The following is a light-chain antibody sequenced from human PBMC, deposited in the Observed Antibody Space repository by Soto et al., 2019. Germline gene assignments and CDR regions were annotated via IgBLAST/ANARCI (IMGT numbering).Light chain of an antibody. CDR2: RNN. J-gene: IGLJ3*02. CDR1: SSNIGGNY. V-gene: IGLV1-47*01. Sequence: QSVLTQPPSASGTPGQRVTISCSGSSSNIGGNYVYWYQQLPGTAPKLLIYRNNQRPSGVPDRFSGSKSGTSASLAISGLRSADEADYYCAAWDDSLSGVFGGGTKLTVL. CDR3: AAWDDSLSGV.